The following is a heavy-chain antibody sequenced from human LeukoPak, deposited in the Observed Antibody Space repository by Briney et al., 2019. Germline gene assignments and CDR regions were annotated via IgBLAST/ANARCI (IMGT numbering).Heavy chain of an antibody. CDR2: INPSGGST. J-gene: IGHJ5*02. CDR1: GYTFTSYY. Sequence: GASVKVSCKASGYTFTSYYMHWVRQAPGQGLEWMRIINPSGGSTSYAQKFQGRVTMTRDMSTSTVYMELSSLRSEDTAVYYCKTGGYYDYVWGSYRYTYNWFDPWGQGTLVTVSS. D-gene: IGHD3-16*02. V-gene: IGHV1-46*01. CDR3: KTGGYYDYVWGSYRYTYNWFDP.